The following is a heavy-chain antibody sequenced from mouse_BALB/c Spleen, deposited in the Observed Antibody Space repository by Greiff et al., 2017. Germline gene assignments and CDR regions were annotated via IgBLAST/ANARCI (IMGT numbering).Heavy chain of an antibody. D-gene: IGHD2-14*01. Sequence: VQLQQSGAELVKPGASVKLSCTASGFNIKDTYMHWVKQRPEQGLEWIGRIDPANGNTKYDPKFQGKATITADTSSNTAYLQLSSLTSEDTAVYYCASRGSYYRYDDGAWFAYWGQGTLVTVSA. V-gene: IGHV14-3*02. CDR1: GFNIKDTY. CDR3: ASRGSYYRYDDGAWFAY. CDR2: IDPANGNT. J-gene: IGHJ3*01.